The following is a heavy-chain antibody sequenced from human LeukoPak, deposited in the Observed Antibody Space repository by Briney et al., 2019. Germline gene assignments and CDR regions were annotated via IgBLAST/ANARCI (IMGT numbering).Heavy chain of an antibody. D-gene: IGHD3-22*01. CDR3: TTPENYYDSRGDLFDY. Sequence: GGSLRLSWAASGFTFSNVWMAWVRQAPGKGLEWVGRIKRRTDGGTRDYAAPVKGRFTISRDDSENMLYLQMNSLKIEDTAVYCCTTPENYYDSRGDLFDYWGQGTLVTVSS. CDR1: GFTFSNVW. CDR2: IKRRTDGGTR. V-gene: IGHV3-15*01. J-gene: IGHJ4*02.